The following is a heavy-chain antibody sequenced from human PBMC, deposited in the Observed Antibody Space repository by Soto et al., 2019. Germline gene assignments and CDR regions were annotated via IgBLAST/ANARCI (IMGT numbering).Heavy chain of an antibody. Sequence: EVQLVESGGGLVQPGGSLRLSCAASGFTFSDHYMDWVRQAPGKGLEWVGRSRNKANSYSTEYAASVKGRSTISRDASKNSLYLQMNSLKTEDTAVYYCARFSGSYTRGLDYWGQGTLVTVSS. CDR3: ARFSGSYTRGLDY. D-gene: IGHD1-26*01. CDR1: GFTFSDHY. CDR2: SRNKANSYST. V-gene: IGHV3-72*01. J-gene: IGHJ4*02.